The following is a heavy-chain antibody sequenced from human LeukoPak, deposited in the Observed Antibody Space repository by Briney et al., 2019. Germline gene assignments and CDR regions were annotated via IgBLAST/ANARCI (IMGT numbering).Heavy chain of an antibody. V-gene: IGHV4-59*12. J-gene: IGHJ4*02. CDR3: ARGALVGEIDY. Sequence: SETLSLTCTVSGGSISSYYWSWIRQPPGKGLEWIGYIYYSGSTNYNPSLKSRATMSVDTSKSQFSLKLSSVTAADTAVYYCARGALVGEIDYWGQGTLVTVSS. CDR2: IYYSGST. D-gene: IGHD1-26*01. CDR1: GGSISSYY.